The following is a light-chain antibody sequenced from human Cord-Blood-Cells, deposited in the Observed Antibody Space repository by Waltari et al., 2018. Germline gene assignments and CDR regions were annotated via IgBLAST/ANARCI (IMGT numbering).Light chain of an antibody. Sequence: EIVLTQSSGTLSLSPGERATLSCRASQSVSSSYLAWYQQKPGQAPRLLIYGASSRATGIPDRFIGSGSGTDFTLTISRLEPEDFAVYYCQQYGSSPYTFGQGTKLEIK. CDR2: GAS. V-gene: IGKV3-20*01. CDR3: QQYGSSPYT. CDR1: QSVSSSY. J-gene: IGKJ2*01.